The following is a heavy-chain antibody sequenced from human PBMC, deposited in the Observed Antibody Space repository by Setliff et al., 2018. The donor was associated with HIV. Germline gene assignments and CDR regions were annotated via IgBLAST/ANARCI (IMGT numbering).Heavy chain of an antibody. Sequence: SETLSLTCTISGGSISSGGYYWSWIRQHPGKGLEWIGYIYYSGSTYYNPSLKSLVTISVDTSKNQFSLKLSSVTAADTAVYYCARLRYYDSSGYLDYWGQGTLVTVSS. D-gene: IGHD3-22*01. CDR3: ARLRYYDSSGYLDY. J-gene: IGHJ4*02. CDR2: IYYSGST. CDR1: GGSISSGGYY. V-gene: IGHV4-31*01.